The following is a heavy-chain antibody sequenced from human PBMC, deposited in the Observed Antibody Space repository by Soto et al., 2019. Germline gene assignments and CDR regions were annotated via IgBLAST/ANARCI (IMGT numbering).Heavy chain of an antibody. V-gene: IGHV3-11*01. CDR2: IHRTGSPV. D-gene: IGHD1-20*01. J-gene: IGHJ4*02. Sequence: GGSLRLSCATSGFSFTDFYMVWIRQAPGKGLEWISYIHRTGSPVHYAESVKGRFTLSRDNAKTSLSLQMNSLRAEDTAVYFCARLFYNWNSWVDSWGRGTLVTVSS. CDR1: GFSFTDFY. CDR3: ARLFYNWNSWVDS.